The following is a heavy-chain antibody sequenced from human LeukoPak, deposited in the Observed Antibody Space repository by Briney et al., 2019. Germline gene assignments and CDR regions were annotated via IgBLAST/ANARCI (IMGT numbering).Heavy chain of an antibody. CDR1: QFSFSDYA. D-gene: IGHD3-10*01. V-gene: IGHV3-30*04. Sequence: GGSLRLSCAASQFSFSDYAMHWVRQAPDKGLEWVAVISDDGSIKIYRDSVKGRFTISRDNSKNTLYLEMNSLRADDTALYYCARDFVPGSPYYFDFWGQGTLVTVSS. CDR2: ISDDGSIK. J-gene: IGHJ4*02. CDR3: ARDFVPGSPYYFDF.